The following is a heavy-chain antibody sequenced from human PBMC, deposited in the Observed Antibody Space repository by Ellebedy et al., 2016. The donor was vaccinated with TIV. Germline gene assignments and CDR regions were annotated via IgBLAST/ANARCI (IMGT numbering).Heavy chain of an antibody. V-gene: IGHV3-48*01. CDR2: ISKSDTT. J-gene: IGHJ6*02. CDR1: GFTFNSYS. CDR3: ARAGGIVVVPAPMDV. D-gene: IGHD2-2*01. Sequence: PGGSLRLSCAGSGFTFNSYSMNWVRLAPGKGLGWISYISKSDTTYYADSVRGRFTISRDNSKNTLYLQMNSLRAEDTAVYYCARAGGIVVVPAPMDVWGQGTTVTVSS.